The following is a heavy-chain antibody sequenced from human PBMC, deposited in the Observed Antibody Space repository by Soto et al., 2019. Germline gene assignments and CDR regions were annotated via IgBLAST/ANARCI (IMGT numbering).Heavy chain of an antibody. D-gene: IGHD3-10*01. CDR1: GFTFSSYW. Sequence: LRLPCAASGFTFSSYWMHWVRQAPGKGLVWVSRMNEDGGTTDYADSVKGRFTISRDNAKNTLYLQMNSLRVEDTAVYYCASDLSGRADVWGQGTTVTVSS. J-gene: IGHJ6*02. CDR3: ASDLSGRADV. V-gene: IGHV3-74*01. CDR2: MNEDGGTT.